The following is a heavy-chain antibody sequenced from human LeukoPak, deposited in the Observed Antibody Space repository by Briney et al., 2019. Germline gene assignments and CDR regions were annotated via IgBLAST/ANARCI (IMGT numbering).Heavy chain of an antibody. CDR2: IYYSGYT. V-gene: IGHV4-59*01. D-gene: IGHD6-19*01. J-gene: IGHJ4*02. Sequence: SETLSLTCTVSAGSISSYYWSWIRQPPGKGLEWIGYIYYSGYTDYNPSLKSRVTISVDTSKNQFSLNVNSVTAADTAVYYCARGQIAVAGVFDHWGQGTLVTVSS. CDR1: AGSISSYY. CDR3: ARGQIAVAGVFDH.